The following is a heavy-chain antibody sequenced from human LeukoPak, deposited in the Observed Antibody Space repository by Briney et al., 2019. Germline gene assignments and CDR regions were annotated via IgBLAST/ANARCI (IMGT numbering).Heavy chain of an antibody. Sequence: PSETLSLTCTVSGGSISSSSYYWGWIRQPPGKGLEWIGSIYYSGSTHYNPSLKSRVTISVDTSKNRFSLNLSSVAAADTAVYYCAREDIAVAGYAFDLWGQGTLVTVSS. D-gene: IGHD6-19*01. J-gene: IGHJ4*02. CDR2: IYYSGST. V-gene: IGHV4-39*07. CDR1: GGSISSSSYY. CDR3: AREDIAVAGYAFDL.